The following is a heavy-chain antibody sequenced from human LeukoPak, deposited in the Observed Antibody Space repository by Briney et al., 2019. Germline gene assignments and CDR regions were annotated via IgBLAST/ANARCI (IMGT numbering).Heavy chain of an antibody. J-gene: IGHJ6*03. V-gene: IGHV1-2*02. CDR1: GYTFTGYY. CDR3: ARTYPHIVVVIAMYYMDV. D-gene: IGHD2-21*01. Sequence: ASVKVSCKASGYTFTGYYMHWLRQAPGQGLEWMGWINPNSGGTNYAQKFQGRVTMTRDTSIRTAYMELSRLRSDDTAAYYCARTYPHIVVVIAMYYMDVWGKGTTVTVSS. CDR2: INPNSGGT.